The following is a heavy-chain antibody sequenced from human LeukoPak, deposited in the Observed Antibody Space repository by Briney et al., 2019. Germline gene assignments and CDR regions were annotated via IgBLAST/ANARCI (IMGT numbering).Heavy chain of an antibody. CDR2: IIPIFGTA. J-gene: IGHJ4*02. D-gene: IGHD3-22*01. Sequence: SVTASCRASGGSFSRYAISWVQQAPGQGLEWMGGIIPIFGTANYAQKFQGRVTITADESTRTAYMELRTLRSEDTAIYYCARGSGETGGYYYVYWGRGTPVTVSS. CDR1: GGSFSRYA. CDR3: ARGSGETGGYYYVY. V-gene: IGHV1-69*13.